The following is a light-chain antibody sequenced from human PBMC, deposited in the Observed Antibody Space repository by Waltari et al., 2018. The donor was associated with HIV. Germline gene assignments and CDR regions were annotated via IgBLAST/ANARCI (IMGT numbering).Light chain of an antibody. CDR3: SSYAGSNWV. CDR1: SSDVGGYNS. CDR2: EVI. V-gene: IGLV2-8*01. Sequence: QSALTQPPSASGSPGPSVTISCTGTSSDVGGYNSVSWYQQQPGKAPKYLIYEVIKRPSGVPDRFSGSKSGNTASLTVSGLQAEDEADYYCSSYAGSNWVFGGGTKLTVL. J-gene: IGLJ3*02.